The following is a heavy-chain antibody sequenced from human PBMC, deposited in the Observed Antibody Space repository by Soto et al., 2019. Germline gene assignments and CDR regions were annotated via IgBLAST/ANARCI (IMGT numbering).Heavy chain of an antibody. V-gene: IGHV3-48*02. Sequence: EVQLVESGGGLVQPGGSLRLSCAASGFTLRTYSMSWVRQAPGKGLEWVSYISSSSSIIYYADSVKGRFTISGDNAKNSLCLQMNSLRDEDTAVYFFARGSGYFGFDIWGRGTMVTVSS. J-gene: IGHJ3*02. D-gene: IGHD6-13*01. CDR3: ARGSGYFGFDI. CDR2: ISSSSSII. CDR1: GFTLRTYS.